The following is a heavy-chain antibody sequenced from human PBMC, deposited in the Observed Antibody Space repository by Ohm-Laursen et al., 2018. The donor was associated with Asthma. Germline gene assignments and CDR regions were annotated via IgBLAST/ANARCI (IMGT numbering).Heavy chain of an antibody. Sequence: SLRLSCAASGFTFSSYAMHWIRQAPGKGLEWVAVISYDGSNKYYADSVKGRFTISRDNSKNTLYLQMNSLRAEDTAVYYCAREDSSSWALDYWGQGTVVTVSA. CDR1: GFTFSSYA. CDR2: ISYDGSNK. D-gene: IGHD6-13*01. V-gene: IGHV3-30-3*01. CDR3: AREDSSSWALDY. J-gene: IGHJ4*02.